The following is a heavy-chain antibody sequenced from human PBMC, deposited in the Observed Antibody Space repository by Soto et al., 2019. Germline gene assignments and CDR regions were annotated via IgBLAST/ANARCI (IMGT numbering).Heavy chain of an antibody. CDR2: INHSGST. V-gene: IGHV4-34*01. D-gene: IGHD3-3*01. J-gene: IGHJ4*02. CDR1: GGSFSGYY. Sequence: SETLSLTCAVYGGSFSGYYWSWIRQPPGKGLEWIGEINHSGSTNYNPSLKSRVTISVDTSKNQFSLKLSSVTAADTAVYYCARSDFWSGYYTFDYWGQGTLVT. CDR3: ARSDFWSGYYTFDY.